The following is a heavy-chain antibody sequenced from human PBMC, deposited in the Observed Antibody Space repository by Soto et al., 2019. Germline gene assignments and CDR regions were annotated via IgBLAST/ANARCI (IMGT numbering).Heavy chain of an antibody. CDR3: ARGKTGEDYYYGMDV. J-gene: IGHJ6*02. D-gene: IGHD3-16*01. CDR1: GFTFSSYT. V-gene: IGHV3-30*14. CDR2: ISYDGGDK. Sequence: GGSLRLSCAASGFTFSSYTMHWVRQTPGKGLEWVADISYDGGDKYYADSVKGRFTISRENAKNSLYLQMNSLRAGDTAVYYCARGKTGEDYYYGMDVWGQGTTVTVSS.